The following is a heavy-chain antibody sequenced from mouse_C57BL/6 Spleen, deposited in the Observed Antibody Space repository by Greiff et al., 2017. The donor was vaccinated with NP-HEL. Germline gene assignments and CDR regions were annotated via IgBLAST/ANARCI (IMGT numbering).Heavy chain of an antibody. J-gene: IGHJ4*01. CDR2: ISGGGGNT. Sequence: EVHLVESGGGLVKPGGSLKLSCAASGFTFSSYTMSWVRQTPEKRLEWVATISGGGGNTYYPDSVKGRFTISRDNAKNTLYLQMSSLRSEDTALYYCARRDYPYAMDYWGQGTSVTVSS. V-gene: IGHV5-9*01. CDR1: GFTFSSYT. CDR3: ARRDYPYAMDY. D-gene: IGHD5-5*01.